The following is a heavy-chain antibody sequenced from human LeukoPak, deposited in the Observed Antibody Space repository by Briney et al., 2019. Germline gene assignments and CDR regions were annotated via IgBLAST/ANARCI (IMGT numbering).Heavy chain of an antibody. CDR1: GFPFSNYG. J-gene: IGHJ4*02. CDR3: AKDKGQEGDY. V-gene: IGHV3-30*18. Sequence: GGSLRLSCAASGFPFSNYGMHWVRQAPGKGLEWVAVISADGIDKYYADSVKGRFTISRDNSKNTLYLQMSSLRPEDTAVYYCAKDKGQEGDYWGQGNLVTVSS. CDR2: ISADGIDK.